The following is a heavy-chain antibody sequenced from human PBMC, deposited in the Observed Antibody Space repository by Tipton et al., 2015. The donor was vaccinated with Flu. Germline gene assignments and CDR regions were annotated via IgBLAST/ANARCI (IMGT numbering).Heavy chain of an antibody. D-gene: IGHD1-26*01. CDR3: ATSDSGSYYYNY. V-gene: IGHV4-59*08. CDR2: IYYSGST. J-gene: IGHJ4*02. CDR1: DGSISSYY. Sequence: TLSLTCTVSDGSISSYYWSWIRQPPGKGLEWIGYIYYSGSTNYNPSLKSRVTISVDTSKNQFSLKLSSVTAADTAVYYCATSDSGSYYYNYWGQGTLVTVSS.